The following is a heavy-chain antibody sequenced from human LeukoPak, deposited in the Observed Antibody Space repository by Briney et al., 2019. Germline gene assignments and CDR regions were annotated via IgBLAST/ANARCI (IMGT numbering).Heavy chain of an antibody. J-gene: IGHJ2*01. CDR2: IYYSGST. CDR3: ARLQRITMAGPDYWYFDL. Sequence: SSEALSLTCTVSGDSISNYYWSWIRQPPEKGLEWIGYIYYSGSTNYNPSLKSRVTISVDTSKTQFSLKMNSVTAADTAVYYCARLQRITMAGPDYWYFDLWGRGTLVTVSS. D-gene: IGHD3-10*01. CDR1: GDSISNYY. V-gene: IGHV4-59*01.